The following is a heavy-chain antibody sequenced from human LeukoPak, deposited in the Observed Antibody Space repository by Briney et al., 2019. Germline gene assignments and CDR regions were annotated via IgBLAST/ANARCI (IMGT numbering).Heavy chain of an antibody. CDR3: ARAGGSGSLYIFNY. V-gene: IGHV4-30-4*01. J-gene: IGHJ4*02. CDR1: GGSVRSGDYY. D-gene: IGHD3-10*01. CDR2: TYYSGST. Sequence: SETLSLTCTVSGGSVRSGDYYWSWIRQPLGKGLEWIGYTYYSGSTYYNPSLKRRVIISVDTSKNQFSLKLNSMTAADTALYYCARAGGSGSLYIFNYWGQGTLVTVSS.